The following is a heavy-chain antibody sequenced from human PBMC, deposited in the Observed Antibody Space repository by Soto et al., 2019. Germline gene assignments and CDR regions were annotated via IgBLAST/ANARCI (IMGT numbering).Heavy chain of an antibody. D-gene: IGHD2-15*01. CDR2: IDYSGRT. J-gene: IGHJ3*01. CDR1: GGSNRSSRYY. Sequence: QLQLQESGPGLVKPSETLSLTCTVCGGSNRSSRYYWGWIRQPPGTGLEWIGSIDYSGRTYYNPSLKSRVTISVDTSKNQYSLELNSVPVADTAVYYCVRRGSPRDIVVVVADLDDAFDFWGQGTMVTVSS. V-gene: IGHV4-39*01. CDR3: VRRGSPRDIVVVVADLDDAFDF.